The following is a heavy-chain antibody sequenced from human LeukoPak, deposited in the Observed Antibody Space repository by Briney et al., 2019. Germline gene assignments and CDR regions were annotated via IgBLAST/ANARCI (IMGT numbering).Heavy chain of an antibody. CDR1: GFTLSDYF. J-gene: IGHJ4*02. CDR3: ARHQVVPSKRPFDY. D-gene: IGHD2-2*01. Sequence: KPGGSLRLSCAASGFTLSDYFMSWIRQAPGRGLEWVSYIGNSDSTIYYADSVKGRFTISRDSAKNSLYLQMNSLRAEDTAVHYCARHQVVPSKRPFDYWGQGTLVTVSS. CDR2: IGNSDSTI. V-gene: IGHV3-11*01.